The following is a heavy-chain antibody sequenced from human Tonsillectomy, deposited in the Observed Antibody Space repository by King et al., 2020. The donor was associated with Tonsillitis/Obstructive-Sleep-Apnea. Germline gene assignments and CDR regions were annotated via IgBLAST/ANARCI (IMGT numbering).Heavy chain of an antibody. CDR3: ARDLPFCNGDTCFLDAFDL. J-gene: IGHJ3*01. Sequence: VQLVESGGGLVKPGGSLRLSCAASGFKFSSYTMNWVRQAPGKGLEWVSSITSTSTYIYYADSVTGRTTISRDNANNSLYLQMNSLRAEDTAVYYCARDLPFCNGDTCFLDAFDLWGQGTMVTVSS. D-gene: IGHD2-15*01. CDR1: GFKFSSYT. V-gene: IGHV3-21*01. CDR2: ITSTSTYI.